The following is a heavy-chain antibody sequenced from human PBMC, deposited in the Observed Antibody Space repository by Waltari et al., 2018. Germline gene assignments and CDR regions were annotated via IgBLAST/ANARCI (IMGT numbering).Heavy chain of an antibody. Sequence: QLQLQESGPGLVKPSETLSLTCTVSGRSLSSSSYSWGRIRQPPGKGLEWSGSIYYSGSTGYNPSLKSRVTISVDTSKNQFCLKLRAVTAADTAVYDCARSEGDNGCWCDPWGQGTLVTVSS. CDR3: ARSEGDNGCWCDP. D-gene: IGHD2-8*01. V-gene: IGHV4-39*01. J-gene: IGHJ5*02. CDR2: IYYSGST. CDR1: GRSLSSSSYS.